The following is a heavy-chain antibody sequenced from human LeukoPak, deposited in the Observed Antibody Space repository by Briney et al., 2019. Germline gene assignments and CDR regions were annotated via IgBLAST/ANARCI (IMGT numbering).Heavy chain of an antibody. Sequence: GGSLRLSCAASGFTVSSNYMSWVRQAPGKGLEWVSVIYSGGSTYYADSVKGRFTISRDNSKNTLYLQMNSLRAEDTAVYYCAKDRRQQLAGAEYFQHWGQGTLVTVSS. CDR2: IYSGGST. V-gene: IGHV3-53*01. D-gene: IGHD6-13*01. CDR3: AKDRRQQLAGAEYFQH. J-gene: IGHJ1*01. CDR1: GFTVSSNY.